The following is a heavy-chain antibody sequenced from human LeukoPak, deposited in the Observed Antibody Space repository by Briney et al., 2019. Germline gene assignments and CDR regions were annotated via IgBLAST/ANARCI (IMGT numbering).Heavy chain of an antibody. CDR3: ARLLSGQLWWYYFDY. J-gene: IGHJ4*02. Sequence: SETLSLTCTVSGGSISSSSYYWGWIRQPPGKGLEWIGEINHSGSTNYNPSLKGRVTISVDTSKNQFSLKLSSVTAADTAVYYCARLLSGQLWWYYFDYWGQGTLVTVSS. CDR2: INHSGST. CDR1: GGSISSSSYY. V-gene: IGHV4-39*07. D-gene: IGHD5-18*01.